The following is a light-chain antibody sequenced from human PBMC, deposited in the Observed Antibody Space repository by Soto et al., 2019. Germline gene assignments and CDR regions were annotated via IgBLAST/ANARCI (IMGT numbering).Light chain of an antibody. CDR1: QGISNY. CDR2: GAT. J-gene: IGKJ3*01. Sequence: DIQMTQSPSSLSASVGDSVTITCRASQGISNYLAWYQQKPGKVPKLLIYGATTLQSGVPSRFSGSQSGTDFTLTISSLQPEDFATYFCQKYNSPPGTFGPGTRVDIQ. CDR3: QKYNSPPGT. V-gene: IGKV1-27*01.